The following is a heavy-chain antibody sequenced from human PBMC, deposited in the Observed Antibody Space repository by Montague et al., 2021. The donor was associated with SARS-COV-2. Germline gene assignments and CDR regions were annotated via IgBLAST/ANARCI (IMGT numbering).Heavy chain of an antibody. CDR1: GGSISNYY. Sequence: SETLSLTCTVCGGSISNYYWTWIRQPAGKGLEWIGRLYTSGSTTYNPSLKGRVTMSVDTSKNQFSLNVTSVTAADTAIYYCARESGYSSGWRYYYVMDVWGQGTTVTVS. D-gene: IGHD6-19*01. CDR2: LYTSGST. V-gene: IGHV4-4*07. CDR3: ARESGYSSGWRYYYVMDV. J-gene: IGHJ6*02.